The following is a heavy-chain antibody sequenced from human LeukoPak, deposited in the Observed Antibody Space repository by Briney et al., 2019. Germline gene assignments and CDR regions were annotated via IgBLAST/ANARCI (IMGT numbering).Heavy chain of an antibody. CDR1: GYTFTGYY. CDR3: ARDGPPAIQYFDY. D-gene: IGHD2-2*02. CDR2: INPNSVGT. Sequence: ASVKVSCKASGYTFTGYYMHWVRQAPGQGLEWMGCINPNSVGTNYAQKFQGRVTMTSDTSISTAYMELSRLRSDHTAVYYCARDGPPAIQYFDYWGQGTLVTVSS. V-gene: IGHV1-2*02. J-gene: IGHJ4*02.